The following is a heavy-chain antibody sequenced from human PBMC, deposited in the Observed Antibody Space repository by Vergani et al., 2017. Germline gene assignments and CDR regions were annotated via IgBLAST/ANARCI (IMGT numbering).Heavy chain of an antibody. CDR1: GFIFRNYW. J-gene: IGHJ4*02. V-gene: IGHV3-7*03. D-gene: IGHD3-3*01. CDR3: ARERNAYYDFWSGYYTQYYFDY. Sequence: EVQLVESGGGLFQPGGSLRLSCATSGFIFRNYWMSWVRQAPGRGLEGVAYIKQGGTEQYYADSVKGRFTISRDNAKNSLYLQMNSLRAEDTALYYCARERNAYYDFWSGYYTQYYFDYWGQGTLVTVSS. CDR2: IKQGGTEQ.